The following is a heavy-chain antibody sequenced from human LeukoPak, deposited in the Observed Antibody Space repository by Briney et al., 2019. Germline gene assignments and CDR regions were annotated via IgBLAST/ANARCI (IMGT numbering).Heavy chain of an antibody. J-gene: IGHJ4*02. V-gene: IGHV3-9*01. D-gene: IGHD3-10*01. CDR3: AKDTTPYYYGSGSYEGYFDY. CDR1: GFTFDDYA. CDR2: ISWNSGSI. Sequence: GGSLRLSCAASGFTFDDYAMPWVRQAPGKGLEWVSGISWNSGSIGYADSVKGRFTISRDNAKNSLYLQMNSLRTEDTALYYCAKDTTPYYYGSGSYEGYFDYWGQGTLVTVSS.